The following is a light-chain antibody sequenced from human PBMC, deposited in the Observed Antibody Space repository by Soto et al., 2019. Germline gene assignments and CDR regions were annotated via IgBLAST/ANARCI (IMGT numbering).Light chain of an antibody. J-gene: IGLJ2*01. CDR3: SSYSSGSTLVV. V-gene: IGLV2-14*01. Sequence: QSALTQPASVSGSPGQSITISCTGTSSDIGGYNYVSWYQHHPGKAPKLMIYEVSDRPSGVSDRFSGSKSGNTASLTISGLQAEDEADYYCSSYSSGSTLVVFGGGTQLTVL. CDR2: EVS. CDR1: SSDIGGYNY.